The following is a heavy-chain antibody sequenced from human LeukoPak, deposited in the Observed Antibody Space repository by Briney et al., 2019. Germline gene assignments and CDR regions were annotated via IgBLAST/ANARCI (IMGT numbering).Heavy chain of an antibody. CDR2: IRQDGNEN. Sequence: PGGSLRLSCAASGFTLTYSWMSWVRQAPGKGLEWVANIRQDGNENYFVDSVRGRFTISRDNAQNSLYLQMNSLRAEDTAVYYCARANYGDFLSYYYYYYMDVWGKGTTVTVSS. CDR1: GFTLTYSW. D-gene: IGHD4-17*01. CDR3: ARANYGDFLSYYYYYYMDV. J-gene: IGHJ6*03. V-gene: IGHV3-7*01.